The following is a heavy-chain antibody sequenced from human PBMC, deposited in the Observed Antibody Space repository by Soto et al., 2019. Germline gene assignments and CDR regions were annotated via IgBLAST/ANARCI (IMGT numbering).Heavy chain of an antibody. J-gene: IGHJ4*02. CDR3: ASSQGAAAGTDGPMNI. CDR2: INHSGST. V-gene: IGHV4-34*01. Sequence: LDTLPLTCAFYGSSFGGYYLSLIRQPTGKGLEWIGEINHSGSTNYNPSLKSRVTISVDTSKNQFSLKLSSVTAADTAVYYCASSQGAAAGTDGPMNIWGQGTLVTVSS. CDR1: GSSFGGYY. D-gene: IGHD6-13*01.